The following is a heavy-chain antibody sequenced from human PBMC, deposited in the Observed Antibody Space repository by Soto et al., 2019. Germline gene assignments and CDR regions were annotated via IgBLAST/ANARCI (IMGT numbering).Heavy chain of an antibody. Sequence: QVQLVQSGAEVKKPGASVKVSCKASGYTFTSYGISWVRQAPGQGLEWMGWISAYNGNTNYAQKLQGRVTMTTDTSTSTAYMELRSLRSDDTAVYYCAREARIAAPLFSFPEYNWFDPWGQGTLVTVSS. CDR1: GYTFTSYG. CDR3: AREARIAAPLFSFPEYNWFDP. D-gene: IGHD6-6*01. CDR2: ISAYNGNT. V-gene: IGHV1-18*01. J-gene: IGHJ5*02.